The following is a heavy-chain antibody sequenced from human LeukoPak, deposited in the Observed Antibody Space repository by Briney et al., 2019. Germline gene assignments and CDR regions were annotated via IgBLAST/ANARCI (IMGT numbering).Heavy chain of an antibody. Sequence: SETLSLTCTVSGGSISSYYWSWIRQPPGKGLEWIGYIYYSGSTNYNPSLKSRVTISVDKSKNQFSLKLSSVTAADTAVYYCARGKGSSWPERWGQGTLVTVSS. CDR2: IYYSGST. CDR3: ARGKGSSWPER. CDR1: GGSISSYY. D-gene: IGHD6-13*01. J-gene: IGHJ4*02. V-gene: IGHV4-59*01.